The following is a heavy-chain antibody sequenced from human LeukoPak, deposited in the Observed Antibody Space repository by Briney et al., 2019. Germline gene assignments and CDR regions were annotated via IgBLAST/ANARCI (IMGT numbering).Heavy chain of an antibody. CDR2: ISGDGGST. Sequence: GGSLRLSCAASGFTFDDYAMHWVRQAPGKGLEWVSLISGDGGSTYYADSVKGRFTISRDNSKNSLYLQMNSLRTEDTALYYCAKGVYDSSGYYESLLGYWGQGTLVTVSS. CDR3: AKGVYDSSGYYESLLGY. J-gene: IGHJ4*02. CDR1: GFTFDDYA. D-gene: IGHD3-22*01. V-gene: IGHV3-43*02.